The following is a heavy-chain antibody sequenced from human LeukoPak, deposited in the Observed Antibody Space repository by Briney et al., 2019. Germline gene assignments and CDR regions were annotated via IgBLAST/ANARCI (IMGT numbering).Heavy chain of an antibody. V-gene: IGHV3-74*01. J-gene: IGHJ3*02. CDR3: TRPQHGDLYAFDI. CDR1: GFTFPIYW. CDR2: VNGDGSTT. D-gene: IGHD3-16*01. Sequence: GGSLRLSCAASGFTFPIYWMHWVRQAPGKGLVWAPRVNGDGSTTTYADSVKGRFTISRDNAKNTVYLQMDSLRAEDTAVYYCTRPQHGDLYAFDIWGQGTMVTVSS.